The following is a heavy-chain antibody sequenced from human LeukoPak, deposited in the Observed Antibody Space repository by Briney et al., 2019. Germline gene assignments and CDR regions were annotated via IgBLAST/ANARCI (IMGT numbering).Heavy chain of an antibody. CDR3: ASYQLRYYYYGMDV. Sequence: GGSLRLSCAASGFTFSSYWMSWVSQAPGKGLEWVANIKQDGSEKYYVDSVKGRFTISRDNAKNSLYLQMNSLRAEDTAVYYCASYQLRYYYYGMDVWGQGTTVTVSS. V-gene: IGHV3-7*01. J-gene: IGHJ6*02. CDR2: IKQDGSEK. D-gene: IGHD2-2*01. CDR1: GFTFSSYW.